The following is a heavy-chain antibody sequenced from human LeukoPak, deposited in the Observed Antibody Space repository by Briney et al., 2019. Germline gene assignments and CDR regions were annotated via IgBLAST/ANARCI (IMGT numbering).Heavy chain of an antibody. CDR3: ARGRGYCSSTSCYLASSGNDY. CDR2: IIPILGIA. J-gene: IGHJ4*02. V-gene: IGHV1-69*04. CDR1: GGTFSSYA. D-gene: IGHD2-2*01. Sequence: SVKVSCKASGGTFSSYAISWVRQAPGQGLEWMGRIIPILGIANYAQKLQGRVTMTTVTSTSTAYMELRSLRSDDTAVYYCARGRGYCSSTSCYLASSGNDYWGQGTLVTVSS.